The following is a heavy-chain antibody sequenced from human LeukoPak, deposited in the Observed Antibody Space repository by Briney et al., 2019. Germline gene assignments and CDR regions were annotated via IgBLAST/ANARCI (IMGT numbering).Heavy chain of an antibody. CDR3: ARARRFWSRPASSYAFDI. V-gene: IGHV4-59*12. Sequence: SETLSLTCAVYGGSFSGYYWSWIRQHPGKGLEWIGYIYYSGSTYYNPSLKSRVTMSVDTSKNQFSLKLSSVTAADTAVYYCARARRFWSRPASSYAFDIWGQGTMVTVSS. J-gene: IGHJ3*02. CDR1: GGSFSGYY. D-gene: IGHD1-14*01. CDR2: IYYSGST.